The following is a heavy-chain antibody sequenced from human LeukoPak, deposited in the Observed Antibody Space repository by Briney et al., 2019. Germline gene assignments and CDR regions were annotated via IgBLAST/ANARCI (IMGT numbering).Heavy chain of an antibody. CDR2: ISGSGGST. Sequence: GGSLRLSCAASGFTFSSYAMSWVRQAPGKGLEWVSAISGSGGSTYYADSVKGRFTISRDSSKNTLYLQMNSLRAEDTAVYYCAKRASITIFGVVTPRLRSWLSPIDYWGQGTLVTVSS. CDR1: GFTFSSYA. V-gene: IGHV3-23*01. CDR3: AKRASITIFGVVTPRLRSWLSPIDY. D-gene: IGHD3-3*01. J-gene: IGHJ4*02.